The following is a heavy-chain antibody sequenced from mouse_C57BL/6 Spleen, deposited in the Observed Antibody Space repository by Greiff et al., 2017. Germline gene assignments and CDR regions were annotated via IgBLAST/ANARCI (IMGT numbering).Heavy chain of an antibody. J-gene: IGHJ2*01. CDR2: IDPSDSYT. V-gene: IGHV1-50*01. Sequence: QVQLQQPGAELVKPGASVKLSCKASGYTFTSYWMQWVKQRPGQGLEWIGEIDPSDSYTNYNQKFKGKATLTVDTSSSTAYMQLSSLTSEDSAVYYCARSNWSGDYWGQGTTLTVSS. CDR3: ARSNWSGDY. CDR1: GYTFTSYW. D-gene: IGHD4-1*02.